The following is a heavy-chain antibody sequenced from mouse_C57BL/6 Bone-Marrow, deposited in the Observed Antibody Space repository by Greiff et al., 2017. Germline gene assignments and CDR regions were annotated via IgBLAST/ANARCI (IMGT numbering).Heavy chain of an antibody. J-gene: IGHJ4*01. V-gene: IGHV5-12*01. CDR2: ISNGGGST. CDR1: GFTFSDSY. D-gene: IGHD1-1*02. CDR3: TGHLWGYYDDMGY. Sequence: EVHLVESGGGLVQPGGSLKLSCAASGFTFSDSYMYWVRQTPEKRLEWVAYISNGGGSTYYPGTVTGRFTISRDNAKNTQYLQMSRLKSEDTAIYYCTGHLWGYYDDMGYWGQGTSVTVSS.